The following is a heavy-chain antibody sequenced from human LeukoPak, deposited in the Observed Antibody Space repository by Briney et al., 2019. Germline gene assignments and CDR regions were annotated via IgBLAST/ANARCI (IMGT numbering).Heavy chain of an antibody. D-gene: IGHD6-13*01. CDR2: ISGSGGSP. Sequence: PPGGSLRLSCAASGFTFSSYAMRWVRQAPGKGLEGVSAISGSGGSPYYADSVKGRFTISRDNSKNTLYLQMNSLRAEETAVYYCAKDSAGIRPRGGYYFDYWGQGTLVTVSS. V-gene: IGHV3-23*01. CDR1: GFTFSSYA. J-gene: IGHJ4*02. CDR3: AKDSAGIRPRGGYYFDY.